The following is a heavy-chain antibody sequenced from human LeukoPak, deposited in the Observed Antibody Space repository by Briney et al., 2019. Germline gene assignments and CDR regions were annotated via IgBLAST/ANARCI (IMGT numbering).Heavy chain of an antibody. V-gene: IGHV6-1*01. Sequence: SQTLSLTCAISGDSVSSNSAAWNWIRQSPSRGLEWLGSTYYRSKWYNHYGVSVKSRITINPDTSKNQFSLQLNSVTAADTAVYYCASATKFMGGYSHFDYWGQGTLVTVSS. CDR2: TYYRSKWYN. CDR3: ASATKFMGGYSHFDY. CDR1: GDSVSSNSAA. J-gene: IGHJ4*02. D-gene: IGHD3-22*01.